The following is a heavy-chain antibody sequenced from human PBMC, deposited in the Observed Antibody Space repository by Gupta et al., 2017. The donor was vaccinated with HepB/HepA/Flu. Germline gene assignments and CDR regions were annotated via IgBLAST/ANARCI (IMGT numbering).Heavy chain of an antibody. V-gene: IGHV3-15*01. J-gene: IGHJ3*02. D-gene: IGHD2/OR15-2a*01. CDR1: GFTFSQDW. CDR2: IRNKLDGGTT. Sequence: AASGFTFSQDWMSWIRQAPGKGLEWVGRIRNKLDGGTTDYAAPVKGRFTISRDDSKDTLYLQMNSLKTEATALYFCAAFNSKDSFYIWGRGTMVTVSS. CDR3: AAFNSKDSFYI.